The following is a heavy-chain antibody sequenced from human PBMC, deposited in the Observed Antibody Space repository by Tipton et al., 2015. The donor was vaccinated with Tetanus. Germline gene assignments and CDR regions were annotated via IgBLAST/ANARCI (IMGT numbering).Heavy chain of an antibody. Sequence: QLVQSGAEVKKPGASVKVSCKASGYTFTSYYMHWVRQAPGQGLEWMGIINPSGGSTSYAQKFQGRVTMTRDTSTSTVYMELRSLRSDDTAVYYCAREEYSYGQAGDYWGQGTLVTVSS. D-gene: IGHD5-18*01. CDR2: INPSGGST. CDR3: AREEYSYGQAGDY. V-gene: IGHV1-46*01. J-gene: IGHJ4*02. CDR1: GYTFTSYY.